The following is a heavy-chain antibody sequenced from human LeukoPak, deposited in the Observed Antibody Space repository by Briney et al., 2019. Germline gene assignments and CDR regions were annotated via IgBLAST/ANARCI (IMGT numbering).Heavy chain of an antibody. V-gene: IGHV4-59*01. J-gene: IGHJ4*02. CDR2: IYYSGST. D-gene: IGHD6-19*01. Sequence: SETLSLTCTVSGRPISSYYWSWIRQPPGKGLEWIGYIYYSGSTNYNPSLQSRVTISVDTSKNQFSLKLSSVTAADTAVYYCARATYSSGWGTSDYWGQGTLVTVSS. CDR3: ARATYSSGWGTSDY. CDR1: GRPISSYY.